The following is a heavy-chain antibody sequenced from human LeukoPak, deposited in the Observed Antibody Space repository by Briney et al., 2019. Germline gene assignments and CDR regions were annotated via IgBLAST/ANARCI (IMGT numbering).Heavy chain of an antibody. D-gene: IGHD1-14*01. CDR3: ARHIGTNHGTGGAFDI. V-gene: IGHV4-39*01. Sequence: KPSETLSLTCTVSGGSISSSSYYWGWIRQPPGKGLEWIGSIYYSGSTYYNPSLKSRVTISVDTSKNQFSLKLSSVTAADTAVYYCARHIGTNHGTGGAFDIWGQGTMVTVSS. J-gene: IGHJ3*02. CDR1: GGSISSSSYY. CDR2: IYYSGST.